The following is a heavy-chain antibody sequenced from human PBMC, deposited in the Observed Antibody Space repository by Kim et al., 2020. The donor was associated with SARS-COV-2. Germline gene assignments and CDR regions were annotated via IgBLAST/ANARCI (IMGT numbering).Heavy chain of an antibody. CDR2: ISYSGST. CDR3: ANLGYSDYGPFDY. J-gene: IGHJ4*02. Sequence: SETLSLTCTVSGGSVRTSTYYWTWIRQPPGKGLEWIGTISYSGSTFYNPALKSRLTISQDTSKNHFSLKLSSVTAADTAIYFCANLGYSDYGPFDYWGQG. D-gene: IGHD5-12*01. CDR1: GGSVRTSTYY. V-gene: IGHV4-39*07.